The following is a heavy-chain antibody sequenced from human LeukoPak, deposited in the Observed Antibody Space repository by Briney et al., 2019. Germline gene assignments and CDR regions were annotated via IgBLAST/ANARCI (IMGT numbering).Heavy chain of an antibody. CDR1: GGSFSGYY. Sequence: PSETLSLTCAVYGGSFSGYYWSWIRQPPGKGLEWIGEINHSGRTNYNPSLKSRVTISVDTSRNQFSLKLSSVTAADAAVYYCARGGRDGYNSGDYWGQGTLVTVSS. CDR3: ARGGRDGYNSGDY. CDR2: INHSGRT. V-gene: IGHV4-34*01. J-gene: IGHJ4*02. D-gene: IGHD5-24*01.